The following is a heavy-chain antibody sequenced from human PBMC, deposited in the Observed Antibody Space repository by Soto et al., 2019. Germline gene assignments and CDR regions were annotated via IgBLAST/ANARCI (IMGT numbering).Heavy chain of an antibody. J-gene: IGHJ4*02. CDR1: GFTFSTYW. V-gene: IGHV3-74*01. Sequence: GGSLSLSCGASGFTFSTYWMYWVRQAPGKGLVWVSRINGDGSKTSYADSVKGRFTISRDNAKNTLYLQMNSLGAEDTALYYCARGQYCSGGTCYSAPDYWGQGTLVTVS. CDR3: ARGQYCSGGTCYSAPDY. CDR2: INGDGSKT. D-gene: IGHD2-15*01.